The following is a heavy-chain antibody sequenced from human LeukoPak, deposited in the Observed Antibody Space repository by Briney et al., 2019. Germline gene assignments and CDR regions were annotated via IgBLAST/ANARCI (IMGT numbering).Heavy chain of an antibody. D-gene: IGHD2-2*01. CDR1: GGSLSGYY. CDR2: INHSGST. Sequence: SETLSLTCAVYGGSLSGYYWSWIRQPPGKGLEWIGEINHSGSTNYNPSLKSRVTISVDTSKNQFSLKLSSVTAADTAVYYCARRRSGYCSSTSCYAVGYYYYMDVWGKGSTVTVSS. J-gene: IGHJ6*03. CDR3: ARRRSGYCSSTSCYAVGYYYYMDV. V-gene: IGHV4-34*01.